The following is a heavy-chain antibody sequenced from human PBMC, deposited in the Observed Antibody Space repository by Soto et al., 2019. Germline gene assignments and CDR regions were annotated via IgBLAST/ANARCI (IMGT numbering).Heavy chain of an antibody. CDR1: VFSFSSYT. Sequence: GGSLRLSCTASVFSFSSYTMNWVRQAPGKGLEWVSYISSSSSTIYYADSVKGRFTISRDNAKNSLYLQMNSLRDEDTAVYYCARDVTGYSRWFDPWGQGTLVTVSS. J-gene: IGHJ5*02. V-gene: IGHV3-48*02. D-gene: IGHD5-18*01. CDR2: ISSSSSTI. CDR3: ARDVTGYSRWFDP.